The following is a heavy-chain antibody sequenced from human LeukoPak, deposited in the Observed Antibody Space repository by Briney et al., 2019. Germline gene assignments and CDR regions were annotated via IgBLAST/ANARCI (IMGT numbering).Heavy chain of an antibody. V-gene: IGHV4-39*07. CDR2: IYYSGST. Sequence: PSETLSLTCTVSGGSISSYYWSWIRQPPGKGLEWIGSIYYSGSTYYNPSLKSRVTISVDTSKNQFSLKLSSVTAADTAVYYCASLLGYWGQGTLVTVSS. CDR3: ASLLGY. J-gene: IGHJ4*02. CDR1: GGSISSYY.